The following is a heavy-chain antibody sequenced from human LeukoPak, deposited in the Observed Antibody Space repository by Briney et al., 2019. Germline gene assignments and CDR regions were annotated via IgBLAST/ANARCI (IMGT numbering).Heavy chain of an antibody. D-gene: IGHD3-3*01. CDR1: GGSISSGGYY. J-gene: IGHJ4*01. V-gene: IGHV4-31*03. Sequence: SETLSLTCTVSGGSISSGGYYWTWIRQPPGKGLEWIGYMSQTGSTYYNPSLKSRVTISVDTSKSQFSLKLTSVTAADTAVYYCARDWSGPYYDHWGQGILVTVSS. CDR2: MSQTGST. CDR3: ARDWSGPYYDH.